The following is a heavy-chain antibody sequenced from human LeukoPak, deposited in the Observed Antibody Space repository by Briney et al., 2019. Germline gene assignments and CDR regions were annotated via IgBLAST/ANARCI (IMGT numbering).Heavy chain of an antibody. D-gene: IGHD3-3*01. Sequence: SETLSLTCAVYGGSFSGYYWSWIRQPPGKGLEWIGEINHSGSTNYNPSLKSRVTISVDTSKNQFSLKLSSVTAADTAVYYCARQTKYDFWSGYYSEYYFDYWGQGTLVTVSS. V-gene: IGHV4-34*01. CDR1: GGSFSGYY. CDR3: ARQTKYDFWSGYYSEYYFDY. CDR2: INHSGST. J-gene: IGHJ4*02.